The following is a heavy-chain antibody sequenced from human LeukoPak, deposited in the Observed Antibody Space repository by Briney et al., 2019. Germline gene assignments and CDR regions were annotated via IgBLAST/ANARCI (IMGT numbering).Heavy chain of an antibody. D-gene: IGHD2-15*01. CDR3: TRGWYL. J-gene: IGHJ4*02. CDR1: GYTFTSSD. CDR2: MNPDSGDT. V-gene: IGHV1-8*03. Sequence: GASVKVSCKASGYTFTSSDISWVRQATGQGLEWMGWMNPDSGDTGYAEKFQDRLTIAGDTSINTAYMELTNLKSEDTAVYYCTRGWYLWGQGTLVTVSS.